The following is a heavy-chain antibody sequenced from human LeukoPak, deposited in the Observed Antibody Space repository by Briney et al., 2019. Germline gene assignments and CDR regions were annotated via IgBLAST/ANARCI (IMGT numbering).Heavy chain of an antibody. CDR2: ISGGGDSV. V-gene: IGHV3-23*01. Sequence: GGSLRLSCIASGFTFSNYGMSWVRQAPGKGLEWVSAISGGGDSVFYADSVRGRFTISRDNSKNTLYLHMNSLRAEDTAVYYCARVGPQGADHYVDVWGKGTTVTISS. CDR1: GFTFSNYG. J-gene: IGHJ6*03. D-gene: IGHD3-16*01. CDR3: ARVGPQGADHYVDV.